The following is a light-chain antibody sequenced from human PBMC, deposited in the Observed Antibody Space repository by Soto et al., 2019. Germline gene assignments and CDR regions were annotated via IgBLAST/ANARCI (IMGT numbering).Light chain of an antibody. Sequence: EIVLTQSPATLSLSPGERATLSCRASQSVGSFLAWYQQKSAQAPRLLIYDASNRAPGIPARFSGSGSGTDFTLTISSLEPEDFAVYYCQHRSNWLGTFGPGTKVDIK. CDR2: DAS. CDR1: QSVGSF. CDR3: QHRSNWLGT. J-gene: IGKJ3*01. V-gene: IGKV3-11*01.